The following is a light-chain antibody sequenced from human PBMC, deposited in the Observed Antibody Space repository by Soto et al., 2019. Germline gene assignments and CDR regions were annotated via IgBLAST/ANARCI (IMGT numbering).Light chain of an antibody. CDR2: AAS. CDR3: QQNYSPPPIT. J-gene: IGKJ5*01. V-gene: IGKV1-39*01. Sequence: DIQMTQPPSSLSASVGDRVTITCRASQSITRFLNWYQQKPGKAPRLLIYAASNLQSGVPSRFSGSGYGTDFALTISSLQPEDFATYYCQQNYSPPPITFGQGTRLEIK. CDR1: QSITRF.